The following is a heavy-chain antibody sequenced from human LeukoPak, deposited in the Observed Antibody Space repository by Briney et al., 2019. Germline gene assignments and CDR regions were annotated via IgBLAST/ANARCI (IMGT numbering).Heavy chain of an antibody. CDR3: ARAGWAAAGRYNWFDP. D-gene: IGHD6-13*01. Sequence: SETLSLTCTIFGGSINSSNWWNWVRPSPGKGLEWIGRIYTSGSTNYNPSLKSRVTMSVDTSKNQFSLKLSSVIAADTAVYYCARAGWAAAGRYNWFDPWGQGTLVTVSS. CDR1: GGSINSSNW. CDR2: IYTSGST. J-gene: IGHJ5*02. V-gene: IGHV4-4*02.